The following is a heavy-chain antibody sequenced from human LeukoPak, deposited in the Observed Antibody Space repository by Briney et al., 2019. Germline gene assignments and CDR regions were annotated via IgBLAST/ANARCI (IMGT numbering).Heavy chain of an antibody. CDR1: GGSISTNY. CDR2: IDYSGST. J-gene: IGHJ4*02. V-gene: IGHV4-59*08. D-gene: IGHD3-10*01. CDR3: ARLGGGSGSYYKHLDY. Sequence: PSETLSLTCTVSGGSISTNYWTWIRQPPGKGLEWIGYIDYSGSTKYNSSLKSRVTISVDTSNNQFSLKLSSVTAADTAVYYCARLGGGSGSYYKHLDYWGQGTLVTVSS.